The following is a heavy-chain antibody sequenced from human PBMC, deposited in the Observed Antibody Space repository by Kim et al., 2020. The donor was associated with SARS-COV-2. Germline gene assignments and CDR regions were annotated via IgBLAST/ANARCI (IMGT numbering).Heavy chain of an antibody. CDR1: GGSISSSSYY. V-gene: IGHV4-39*01. Sequence: SETLSLTCTVSGGSISSSSYYWGWIRQPPGKGLEWIGSIYYNGSTYYNPSLKSRVTLSVDTSKNQFSLKLSSVTAADTAVYYCARRGYSYYWFDPWGQGTLVTVSS. J-gene: IGHJ5*02. CDR3: ARRGYSYYWFDP. D-gene: IGHD5-18*01. CDR2: IYYNGST.